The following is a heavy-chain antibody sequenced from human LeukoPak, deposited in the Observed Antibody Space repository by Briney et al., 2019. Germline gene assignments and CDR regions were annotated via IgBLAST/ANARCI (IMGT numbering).Heavy chain of an antibody. Sequence: PGGSLRLSCAASGFTFSSYWMSWVRQAPGKGLEWVANIKQDGSEKYYVDSVKGRFTISRDNAKNSLYLQMNSLRAEDTAVYYCAKDGIAWRVVVIDFDYWGQGTLVTVSS. CDR1: GFTFSSYW. J-gene: IGHJ4*02. D-gene: IGHD3-22*01. CDR2: IKQDGSEK. V-gene: IGHV3-7*01. CDR3: AKDGIAWRVVVIDFDY.